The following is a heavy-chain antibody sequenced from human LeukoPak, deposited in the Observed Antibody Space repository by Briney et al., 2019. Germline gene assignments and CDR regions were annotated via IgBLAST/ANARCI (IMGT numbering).Heavy chain of an antibody. V-gene: IGHV4-39*07. CDR1: GGPISSSSYY. Sequence: SETLSLTCSVSGGPISSSSYYWSWIRQPPGKGLEWIGEGGNSGGTKFNPSLKSRVTISADTSKNQFSLKLSSVTAADTAVYYCAKNGQSGFSFDPWGQGTLVTVSS. J-gene: IGHJ5*02. D-gene: IGHD1-26*01. CDR2: GGNSGGT. CDR3: AKNGQSGFSFDP.